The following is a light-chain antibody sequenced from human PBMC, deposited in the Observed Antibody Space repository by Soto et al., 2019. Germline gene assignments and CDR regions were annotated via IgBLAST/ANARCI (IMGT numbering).Light chain of an antibody. CDR3: QSYDSSLSGYV. CDR2: GNS. Sequence: QSVLTQPPSVSGAPGQRDTISCTGSSSNIGAGYDVHWYQQLPGTAPKVLIHGNSNRPSGVPDRFSGSKSGTSASLAITGLQAEDEADYYCQSYDSSLSGYVFGTGTKVTVL. V-gene: IGLV1-40*01. J-gene: IGLJ1*01. CDR1: SSNIGAGYD.